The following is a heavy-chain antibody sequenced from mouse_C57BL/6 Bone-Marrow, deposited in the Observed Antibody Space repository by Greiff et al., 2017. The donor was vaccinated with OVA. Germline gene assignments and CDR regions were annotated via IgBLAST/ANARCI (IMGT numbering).Heavy chain of an antibody. D-gene: IGHD1-1*01. CDR3: ASLHYYGSSYYAMDY. V-gene: IGHV2-6*01. CDR2: IWGVGST. CDR1: GFSLTSYG. J-gene: IGHJ4*01. Sequence: QVQLKQSGPGLVAPSQSLSITCTVSGFSLTSYGVDWVRQSPGKGLEWLGVIWGVGSTNYNSALKSRLSISKDNSKSQVFLKMNSLQTDDTAMYYCASLHYYGSSYYAMDYWGQGTSVTVSS.